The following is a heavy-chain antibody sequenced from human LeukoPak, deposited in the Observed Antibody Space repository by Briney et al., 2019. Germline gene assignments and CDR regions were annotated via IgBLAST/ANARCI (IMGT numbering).Heavy chain of an antibody. CDR2: IYYSGST. Sequence: SETLSLTCTVSGGSISSYYWSWIRQPPGKGLEWIGYIYYSGSTNYNPSLKSRVTKSVDTSKNQFSLKLSSVTAADTAVYYCAAKAPSNWFDPWGQGTLVTVSS. CDR1: GGSISSYY. V-gene: IGHV4-59*01. J-gene: IGHJ5*02. CDR3: AAKAPSNWFDP.